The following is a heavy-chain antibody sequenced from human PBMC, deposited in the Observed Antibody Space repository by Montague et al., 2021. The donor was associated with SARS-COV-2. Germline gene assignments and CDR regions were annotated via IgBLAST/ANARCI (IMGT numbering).Heavy chain of an antibody. D-gene: IGHD6-13*01. V-gene: IGHV3-9*01. J-gene: IGHJ5*02. Sequence: SLRLSCAASGFTFDDYAMHWVRQAPGKGLEWVSGISWNSGGIGYADSAKGRFTISRDNAKNSLYLQMNSLRAEDTALYYCAKDDSSSWYGWFDPWGQGTLVTVSS. CDR2: ISWNSGGI. CDR3: AKDDSSSWYGWFDP. CDR1: GFTFDDYA.